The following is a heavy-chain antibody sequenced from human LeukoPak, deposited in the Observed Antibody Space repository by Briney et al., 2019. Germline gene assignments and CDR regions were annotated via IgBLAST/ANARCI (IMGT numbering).Heavy chain of an antibody. Sequence: ASVSVSCKASGYTFTSYGISWVRQAPGQGLEWMGWISAYNGNTNYAQKLQGRVTMTTDTSASTAYMELRSLRSDDTAVYYCARLAPTINYYDSSGYYDYFDYWGQ. V-gene: IGHV1-18*01. J-gene: IGHJ4*02. D-gene: IGHD3-22*01. CDR1: GYTFTSYG. CDR2: ISAYNGNT. CDR3: ARLAPTINYYDSSGYYDYFDY.